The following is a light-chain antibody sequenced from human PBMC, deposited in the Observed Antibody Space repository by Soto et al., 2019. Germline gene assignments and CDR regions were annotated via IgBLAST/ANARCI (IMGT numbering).Light chain of an antibody. CDR1: SSNVGSNT. V-gene: IGLV1-44*01. CDR3: ASWEDSLNGWV. Sequence: QSVLTQPPSASGTPGQRVTISCSGSSSNVGSNTVSWYQQLPGTAPKVLIYSDDQRPSAVPYRFSGSRSGSSASLAISGLQSGDEADYYCASWEDSLNGWVIGGGTKLTVL. J-gene: IGLJ3*02. CDR2: SDD.